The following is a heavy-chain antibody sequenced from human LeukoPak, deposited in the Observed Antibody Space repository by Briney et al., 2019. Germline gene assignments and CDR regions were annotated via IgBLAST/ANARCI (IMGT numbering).Heavy chain of an antibody. Sequence: QAGGSLRLSCAASGFTFNNYGIHWVRRAPGKGLEWVAFIRYDGSNKYYADSVKGRFTISRDNSKNTLHLQMNSLRAEDTAVYYCAKLYYYDSSGPLYWGQGTLVTVSS. CDR3: AKLYYYDSSGPLY. CDR2: IRYDGSNK. J-gene: IGHJ4*02. V-gene: IGHV3-30*02. CDR1: GFTFNNYG. D-gene: IGHD3-22*01.